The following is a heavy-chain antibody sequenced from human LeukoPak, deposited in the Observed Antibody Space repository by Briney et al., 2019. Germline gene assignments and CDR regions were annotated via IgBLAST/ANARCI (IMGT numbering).Heavy chain of an antibody. Sequence: GASVKVSCKASGYTFTSYGISWVRQAPGQGLEWMGWISAYNGNTNYAQKLQGRVTMTTDTSTTTASMELRSLRSDDTAVYYCARVWVVVPAAIPGWFDPWGQGPLVPVSS. V-gene: IGHV1-18*01. CDR3: ARVWVVVPAAIPGWFDP. CDR1: GYTFTSYG. D-gene: IGHD2-2*02. CDR2: ISAYNGNT. J-gene: IGHJ5*02.